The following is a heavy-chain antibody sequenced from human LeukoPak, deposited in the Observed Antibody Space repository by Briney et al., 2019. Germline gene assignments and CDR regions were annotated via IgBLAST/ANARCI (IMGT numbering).Heavy chain of an antibody. CDR2: ISYDGSNK. CDR3: AKDFGSAFGWSPFDY. CDR1: GFTFSSYG. Sequence: PGGSLRLSCAASGFTFSSYGMHWVRQAPGKGLEWVAVISYDGSNKYYADSVKGRFTISRDNSKNTLYLQMNSLRAEDTAIYYCAKDFGSAFGWSPFDYWGQGTLVTVSS. V-gene: IGHV3-33*05. D-gene: IGHD6-19*01. J-gene: IGHJ4*02.